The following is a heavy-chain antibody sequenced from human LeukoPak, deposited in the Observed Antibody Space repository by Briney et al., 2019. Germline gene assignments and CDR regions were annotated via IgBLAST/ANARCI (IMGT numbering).Heavy chain of an antibody. CDR1: GGTFSSYA. CDR3: ARDLAAARPYYYYGMDV. D-gene: IGHD6-13*01. Sequence: ASVKVSCKASGGTFSSYAISWVRQAPGQGLEWMGGIIPIFGTANYAQKFQGRVTVTADESTSTAYMELSSLRSEDTAVYYCARDLAAARPYYYYGMDVWGQGTTVTVSS. CDR2: IIPIFGTA. J-gene: IGHJ6*02. V-gene: IGHV1-69*13.